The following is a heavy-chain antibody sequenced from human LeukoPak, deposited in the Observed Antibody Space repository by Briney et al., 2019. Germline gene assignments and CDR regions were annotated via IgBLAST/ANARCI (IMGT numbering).Heavy chain of an antibody. V-gene: IGHV1-18*01. CDR1: GYTFTSYG. CDR2: ISAYNGNT. Sequence: GASVKVSCKASGYTFTSYGISWVRQAPGQGLEWMGWISAYNGNTNYAQKLQGRVTMTTDTSTSTAYMELRSLRSDDTAVYYCARVAAARTHYYYGMDVWGQGTTVTVSS. D-gene: IGHD6-13*01. CDR3: ARVAAARTHYYYGMDV. J-gene: IGHJ6*02.